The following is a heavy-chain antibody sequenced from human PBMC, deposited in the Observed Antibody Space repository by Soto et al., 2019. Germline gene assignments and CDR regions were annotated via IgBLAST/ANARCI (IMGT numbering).Heavy chain of an antibody. CDR3: AKGGIPIIVVATATFYFDT. D-gene: IGHD3-22*01. CDR2: LSGNGRST. J-gene: IGHJ4*02. V-gene: IGHV3-23*04. CDR1: GFSFSTYA. Sequence: EGQLVESGGGMGQPGGSLRLSCAASGFSFSTYAMTWVRQAPGKGLEWVSSLSGNGRSTYYADSAKGRFTISRDNSKNMVYLQMNSLRVEDTAIYYCAKGGIPIIVVATATFYFDTWGQGHLVTVSS.